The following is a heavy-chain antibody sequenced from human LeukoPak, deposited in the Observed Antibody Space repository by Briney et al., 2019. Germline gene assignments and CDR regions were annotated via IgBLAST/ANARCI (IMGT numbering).Heavy chain of an antibody. D-gene: IGHD3-3*01. J-gene: IGHJ6*02. Sequence: GGSLRLSCAASGFTFSSYAMSWVRQAPGKGLEWVSAISGSDGSTYYADSVKGRFTISRDNSKNTLYLQMNSLRAEDMAVYYCAKGHDDFWSGYSGGGYGMDVWGQGTTVTVSS. CDR2: ISGSDGST. CDR3: AKGHDDFWSGYSGGGYGMDV. V-gene: IGHV3-23*01. CDR1: GFTFSSYA.